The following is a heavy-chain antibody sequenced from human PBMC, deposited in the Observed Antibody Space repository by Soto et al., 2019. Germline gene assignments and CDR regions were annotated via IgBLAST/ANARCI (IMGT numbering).Heavy chain of an antibody. D-gene: IGHD6-13*01. J-gene: IGHJ6*02. V-gene: IGHV3-30-3*01. CDR1: GFTFSSYA. Sequence: PGGSLRLSCAASGFTFSSYAMHWVRQAPGKGLEWVAVISYDGSNKYYADSVKGRFTISRDNSKNTLYLQMNSLRAEDTAVYYCARDRVVSSWYFYYYGMDGWGQGTTVTVAS. CDR2: ISYDGSNK. CDR3: ARDRVVSSWYFYYYGMDG.